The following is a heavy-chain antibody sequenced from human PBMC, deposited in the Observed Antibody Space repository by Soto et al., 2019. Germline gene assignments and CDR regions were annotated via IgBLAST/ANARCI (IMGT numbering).Heavy chain of an antibody. Sequence: SGGSLRLSCAASGFTFSSYGMHWVRQAPGKGLEWVAVIWYDGSNKYYADSVKGRFTISRDNSKNTLYLQMNSLRAEDTAVYYCARPYSSSSYYYYGMDVWGQGTTVTVSS. J-gene: IGHJ6*02. CDR3: ARPYSSSSYYYYGMDV. V-gene: IGHV3-33*01. CDR1: GFTFSSYG. D-gene: IGHD6-6*01. CDR2: IWYDGSNK.